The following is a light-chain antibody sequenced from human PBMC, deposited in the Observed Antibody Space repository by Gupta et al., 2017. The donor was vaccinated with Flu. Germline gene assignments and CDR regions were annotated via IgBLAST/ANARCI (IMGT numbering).Light chain of an antibody. J-gene: IGLJ3*02. Sequence: QSVLTQPPPASGPPGQRVTIPCSGSISNTGGNPVYWYQHLPGTAPKLLVYNNKQRPQGGPDRCPGSTSGTSASVAISGLQSEDEAEYYCEDWEDSRNGTNWVFGGGTKLTVL. V-gene: IGLV1-44*01. CDR2: NNK. CDR1: ISNTGGNP. CDR3: EDWEDSRNGTNWV.